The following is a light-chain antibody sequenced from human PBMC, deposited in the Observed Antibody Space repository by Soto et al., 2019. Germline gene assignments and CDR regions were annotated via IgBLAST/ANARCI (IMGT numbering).Light chain of an antibody. CDR2: GAS. J-gene: IGKJ5*01. V-gene: IGKV3-20*01. CDR3: QQYGSSPIT. CDR1: QSVSSGY. Sequence: EIVLTQSPGTRSLSPWERATLSCRASQSVSSGYLAWYKKKPGQAPRLLIDGASSRATGIPDRFSGSGSGTDFTLTISRLEHEDFAVYYCQQYGSSPITFGQGTRLEIK.